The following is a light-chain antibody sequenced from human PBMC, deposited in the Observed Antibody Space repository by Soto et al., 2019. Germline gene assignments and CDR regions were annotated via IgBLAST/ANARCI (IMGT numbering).Light chain of an antibody. J-gene: IGKJ2*01. Sequence: DIQMTPSPSTLSASVGDRVTITCRASQSISSWLAWYQQKPGKAPKLLIYDASSLQSGVPSRFSGSGSGTQFTLTISTLQPDDFATYYCQQSNSYPYTFGQGTKLEIQ. V-gene: IGKV1-5*01. CDR1: QSISSW. CDR3: QQSNSYPYT. CDR2: DAS.